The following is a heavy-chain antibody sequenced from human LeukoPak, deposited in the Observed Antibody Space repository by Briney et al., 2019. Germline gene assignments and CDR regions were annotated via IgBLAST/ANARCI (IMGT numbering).Heavy chain of an antibody. V-gene: IGHV3-23*01. J-gene: IGHJ4*02. CDR2: ISGSGGST. CDR3: AKSSYYDSSGFYREYYFDY. CDR1: GFTFSSYS. D-gene: IGHD3-22*01. Sequence: PGGSLRLSCAASGFTFSSYSMNWVRQAPGKGLEWVSSISGSGGSTYYADSVKGRFTISRDNSKNTLYLQMNSPRAEDTAVYYCAKSSYYDSSGFYREYYFDYWGQGTLVTVSS.